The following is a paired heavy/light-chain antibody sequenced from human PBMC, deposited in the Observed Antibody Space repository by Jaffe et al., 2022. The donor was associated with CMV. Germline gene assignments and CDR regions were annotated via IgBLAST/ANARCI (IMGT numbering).Heavy chain of an antibody. CDR3: VRDMTGDKWNDVVGFDY. V-gene: IGHV3-48*03. Sequence: DVQLVESGGGLVQPGGSLRLSCAASGFTFSASELHWVRQAPGKGLEWISFISSSGNTIYYADSVRGRFTISRDNAKNSLYLQLDSLRTEDSALYYCVRDMTGDKWNDVVGFDYWGQGTLVTVSS. CDR1: GFTFSASE. J-gene: IGHJ4*02. CDR2: ISSSGNTI. D-gene: IGHD1-1*01.
Light chain of an antibody. J-gene: IGKJ2*01. V-gene: IGKV2-28*01. CDR3: MQSLRTPYT. Sequence: EIVMTQSPLSLPVTPGEPASISCRSSQSLLHSNEKNYLNWYLQKPGQSPQLLIYLGSYRASGVPDRFSGSGSGTDFTLKISRVEAEDVGVYYCMQSLRTPYTFGQGTKVEIK. CDR1: QSLLHSNEKNY. CDR2: LGS.